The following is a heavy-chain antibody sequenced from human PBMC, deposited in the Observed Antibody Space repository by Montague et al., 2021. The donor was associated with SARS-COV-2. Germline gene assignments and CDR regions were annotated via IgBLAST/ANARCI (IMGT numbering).Heavy chain of an antibody. Sequence: SETLSLTCSVSGATITSESWVWIRQTPGGGLQWIAYVYDTGITGYHPSLRSRTTIAVDTSKNQLSLNVRSMTAADTAVYFCAREGSGSDVFDLWGQGTSVTVS. CDR2: VYDTGIT. D-gene: IGHD6-19*01. CDR1: GATITSES. CDR3: AREGSGSDVFDL. V-gene: IGHV4-59*01. J-gene: IGHJ3*01.